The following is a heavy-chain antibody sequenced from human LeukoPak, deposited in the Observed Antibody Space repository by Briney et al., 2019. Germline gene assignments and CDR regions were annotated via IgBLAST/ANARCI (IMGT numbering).Heavy chain of an antibody. J-gene: IGHJ6*03. CDR1: GFTFSSYS. CDR2: ISSSSSYI. D-gene: IGHD1-14*01. Sequence: GGSLRLSCAASGFTFSSYSMNWVRQAPGKGLEWVSSISSSSSYIYYADSVKGRFTISRDNAKNSLYLQMNSLRAEDTAVYCCARIWANHWYYMDVWGKGTTVTVSS. V-gene: IGHV3-21*01. CDR3: ARIWANHWYYMDV.